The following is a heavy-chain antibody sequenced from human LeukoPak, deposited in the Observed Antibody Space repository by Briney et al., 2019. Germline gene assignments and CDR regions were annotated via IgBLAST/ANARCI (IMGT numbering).Heavy chain of an antibody. Sequence: PSETLSLTCTVSGGSIGSYYWSWIRQPPGKGLEWIAYSYYSGTTNYNPSLKSRATISVDTSKNQFSLRLSSVTAADTAVYYRARALTTVTYYFDYWGQGTLVTVSS. J-gene: IGHJ4*02. CDR3: ARALTTVTYYFDY. V-gene: IGHV4-59*01. D-gene: IGHD4-17*01. CDR1: GGSIGSYY. CDR2: SYYSGTT.